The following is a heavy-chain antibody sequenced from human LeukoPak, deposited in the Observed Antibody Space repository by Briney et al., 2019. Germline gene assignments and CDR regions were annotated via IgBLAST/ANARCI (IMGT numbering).Heavy chain of an antibody. CDR3: AREIAAPPYYYYGMDV. D-gene: IGHD6-13*01. CDR2: INSDGSNT. CDR1: GFTFSDYS. Sequence: GGSLRLSCAASGFTFSDYSMEWVRQAPGKGLEWVSRINSDGSNTSYADSVKGRFTISRDNAKNTLYLQMNSLRAEDTAVYYCAREIAAPPYYYYGMDVWGQGTTVTVS. J-gene: IGHJ6*02. V-gene: IGHV3-74*01.